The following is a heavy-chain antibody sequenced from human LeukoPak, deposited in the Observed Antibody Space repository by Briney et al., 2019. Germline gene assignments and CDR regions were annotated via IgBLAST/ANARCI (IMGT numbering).Heavy chain of an antibody. D-gene: IGHD2-2*01. CDR2: ISGSGGST. V-gene: IGHV3-23*01. J-gene: IGHJ6*02. CDR1: GFTFSSYA. Sequence: GGSLRLSCAASGFTFSSYAMSWVRQAPGKGLEWVSAISGSGGSTYYADSVKGRFTISRDNSKNTLYLQMNSLRAEDTAVYYCARGECSSTSCXDXYYXYGMDVWGQGTTVTVSS. CDR3: ARGECSSTSCXDXYYXYGMDV.